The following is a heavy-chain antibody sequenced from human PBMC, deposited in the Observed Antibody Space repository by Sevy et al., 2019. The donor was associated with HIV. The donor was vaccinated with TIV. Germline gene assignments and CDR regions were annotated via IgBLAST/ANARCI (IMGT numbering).Heavy chain of an antibody. V-gene: IGHV3-30*02. CDR2: IQYDGRNT. Sequence: GGSLRLSCTTSGFTFSYSGMHWVRQAPGKGLEWVTFIQYDGRNTHYADSVKGRFTISRDNSKNMLYLQMNSLRGDDTAVYYCAKNTVAVGTGGFDYWGQGALVTVSS. CDR3: AKNTVAVGTGGFDY. CDR1: GFTFSYSG. D-gene: IGHD6-13*01. J-gene: IGHJ4*02.